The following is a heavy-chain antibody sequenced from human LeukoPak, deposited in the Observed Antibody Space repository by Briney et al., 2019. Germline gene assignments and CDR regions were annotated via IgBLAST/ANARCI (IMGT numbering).Heavy chain of an antibody. CDR2: IRQHGSEI. CDR3: ATDRGTY. Sequence: GGSLRLSCAASGFTFSTSWMNWVRRAPGKGLEWVALIRQHGSEIYYADSVKGRFTISRDDAASSLYLQMHSLRAEDTAVYYCATDRGTYWGQGTLVTVSS. J-gene: IGHJ4*02. CDR1: GFTFSTSW. V-gene: IGHV3-7*01. D-gene: IGHD3-10*01.